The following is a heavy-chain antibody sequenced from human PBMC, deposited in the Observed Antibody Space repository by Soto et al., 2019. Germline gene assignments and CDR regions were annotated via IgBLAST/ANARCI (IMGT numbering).Heavy chain of an antibody. CDR3: APTYLRLALALSWFDP. D-gene: IGHD3-16*01. CDR2: ISWNSGSI. J-gene: IGHJ5*02. Sequence: PGGSLRLSCAASGFTFDDYAMHWVRQAPGKGLEWVSGISWNSGSIGYADSVKGRFTISRDNAKNSLYLQMNSLRAEDTALYYCAPTYLRLALALSWFDPWGQGTLVTVSS. V-gene: IGHV3-9*01. CDR1: GFTFDDYA.